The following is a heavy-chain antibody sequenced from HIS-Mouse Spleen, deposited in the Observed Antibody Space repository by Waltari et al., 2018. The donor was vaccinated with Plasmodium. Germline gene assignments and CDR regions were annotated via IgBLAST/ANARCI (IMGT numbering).Heavy chain of an antibody. V-gene: IGHV3-53*01. D-gene: IGHD6-6*01. Sequence: EVQLVESGGGLIQPGGSLRLSCAASGFTVSSNYMSWVRQAPGKGLGVVSVFYSGGRTYYADSVKGRFTISRDNSKNTLYLQMNSLRAEDTAVYYCARGMKSSSSAFDIWGQGTMVTVSS. CDR3: ARGMKSSSSAFDI. CDR1: GFTVSSNY. CDR2: FYSGGRT. J-gene: IGHJ3*02.